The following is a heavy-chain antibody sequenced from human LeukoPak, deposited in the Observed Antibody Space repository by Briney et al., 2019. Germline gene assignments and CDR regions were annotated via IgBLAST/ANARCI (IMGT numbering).Heavy chain of an antibody. CDR2: INHSGST. J-gene: IGHJ4*02. Sequence: SETLSLTCAVYGGSFSGYYWSWIRQPPGKGLEWIGEINHSGSTNYNPSLKSRVTISVDTSKNQFSLKLSSVTAADTAVYYCASRSEKTYYFDYWGQGTLVTVSS. CDR3: ASRSEKTYYFDY. CDR1: GGSFSGYY. V-gene: IGHV4-34*01.